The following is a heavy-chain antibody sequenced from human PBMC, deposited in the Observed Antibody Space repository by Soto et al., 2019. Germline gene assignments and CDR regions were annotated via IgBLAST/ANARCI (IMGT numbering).Heavy chain of an antibody. CDR3: AIRSMAVVPEY. CDR1: GDSISSYY. V-gene: IGHV4-59*01. D-gene: IGHD3-22*01. CDR2: LYYGRSA. Sequence: QVQLQESGPGLVKPSETLSLTCAVSGDSISSYYCMWIRQPPGKGLESVGYLYYGRSANSTTSLKSRVTLSVDTSTNQCPLTLSAMTAADPAVYYCAIRSMAVVPEYWGQGTLVTVSS. J-gene: IGHJ4*02.